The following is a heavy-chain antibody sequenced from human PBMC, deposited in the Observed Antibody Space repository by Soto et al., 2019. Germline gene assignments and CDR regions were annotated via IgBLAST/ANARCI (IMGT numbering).Heavy chain of an antibody. Sequence: QLQLQESGPGLVKPSETLSLTCTVSGGSISSSSYYWGWIRQPPGKGLEWIGSIYYSGSTYYNPSLKGRVTISVDTSKNQFSLKLSSVTDADTAVYYCASQKSGYDYVDYWGQGTLVTVSS. V-gene: IGHV4-39*01. CDR3: ASQKSGYDYVDY. J-gene: IGHJ4*02. D-gene: IGHD5-12*01. CDR1: GGSISSSSYY. CDR2: IYYSGST.